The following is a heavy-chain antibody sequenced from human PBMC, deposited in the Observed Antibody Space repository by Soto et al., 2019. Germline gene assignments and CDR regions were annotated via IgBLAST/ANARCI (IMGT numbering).Heavy chain of an antibody. Sequence: PSETLSLTCTVSGGSISSGEYYWSWIRQPPGKGLEWIGYIYYSGSTYYNPSLKSRVTISVDTSKNQFSLKLSSVTAADTAVYYCARAQLVGYYFDYWGQGTLVTVSS. CDR2: IYYSGST. CDR1: GGSISSGEYY. V-gene: IGHV4-30-4*01. D-gene: IGHD1-26*01. J-gene: IGHJ4*02. CDR3: ARAQLVGYYFDY.